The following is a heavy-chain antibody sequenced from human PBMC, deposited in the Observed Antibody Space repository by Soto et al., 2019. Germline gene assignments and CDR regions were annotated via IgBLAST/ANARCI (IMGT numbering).Heavy chain of an antibody. V-gene: IGHV3-9*01. D-gene: IGHD1-7*01. CDR3: AKFGFISHRSITGTRTWDDY. CDR2: ISWNSGSI. J-gene: IGHJ4*02. CDR1: GFTFDDYA. Sequence: EVQLVESGGGLVQPGRSLRLSCAASGFTFDDYAMHWVRQAPGKGLEWVSGISWNSGSIGYADSVKGRFTIPRDNAKNSLYLQMNSLRAEDTALYYCAKFGFISHRSITGTRTWDDYWGQGTLVTVSS.